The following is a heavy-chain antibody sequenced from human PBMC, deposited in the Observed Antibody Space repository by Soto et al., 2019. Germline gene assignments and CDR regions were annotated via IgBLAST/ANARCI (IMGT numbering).Heavy chain of an antibody. J-gene: IGHJ4*02. CDR1: GGTFSSYA. CDR2: IIPIFCTA. V-gene: IGHV1-69*01. Sequence: QVQLVQSGAEVKKPGSSVKVSCKASGGTFSSYAISWVRQAPGQGLEWMGGIIPIFCTANYAQKFQGRVTITADESTSTAYMELSSLRSEDTAVYYCARSKDNTMVRGEDYWGQGTLVTVSS. D-gene: IGHD3-10*01. CDR3: ARSKDNTMVRGEDY.